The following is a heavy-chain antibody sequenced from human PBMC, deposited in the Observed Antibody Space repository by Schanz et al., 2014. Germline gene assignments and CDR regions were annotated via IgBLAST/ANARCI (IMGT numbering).Heavy chain of an antibody. CDR1: GGSFSGYY. CDR3: AKAEYDILTDSYSRLDP. J-gene: IGHJ5*02. CDR2: INHGGST. V-gene: IGHV4-34*01. D-gene: IGHD3-9*01. Sequence: QVQLQQWGAGLLKPSETLSLTCAVYGGSFSGYYWSWIRQPPGKGLEWIAEINHGGSTNYNPSLKSRVTITLDPSKTQFSLNLRSVPAADTAVYYCAKAEYDILTDSYSRLDPWGQGTLVTVSS.